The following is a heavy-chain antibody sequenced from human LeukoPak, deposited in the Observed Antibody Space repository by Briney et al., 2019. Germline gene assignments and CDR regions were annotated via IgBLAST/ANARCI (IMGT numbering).Heavy chain of an antibody. Sequence: VGSLRLSCAASGFTFSSYSMNWVRQAPGKGLEWVSSISSSSSYIYYADSVKGRFTISRDNAKNSLYLQMNSLRAEDTAVYYCARAAVRTNAFDIWGRGTMVTVSS. J-gene: IGHJ3*02. CDR3: ARAAVRTNAFDI. D-gene: IGHD4/OR15-4a*01. V-gene: IGHV3-21*01. CDR2: ISSSSSYI. CDR1: GFTFSSYS.